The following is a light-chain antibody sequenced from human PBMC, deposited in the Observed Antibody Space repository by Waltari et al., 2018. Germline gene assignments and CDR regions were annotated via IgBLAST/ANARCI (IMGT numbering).Light chain of an antibody. V-gene: IGKV1-39*01. J-gene: IGKJ4*01. CDR2: AAS. Sequence: DIQMTQSPSSLSASVGDRVTNTCRAGRFINNYLNWYQQKPGKAPKLLIYAASTLHSGVPSRFSGSGSGTDFTLTVSSLQAEDFATYYCLQTLSTPLTFGGGTIVDIK. CDR1: RFINNY. CDR3: LQTLSTPLT.